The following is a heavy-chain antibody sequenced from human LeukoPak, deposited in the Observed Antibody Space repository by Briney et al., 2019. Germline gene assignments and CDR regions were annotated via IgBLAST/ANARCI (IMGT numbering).Heavy chain of an antibody. CDR2: ISAYNGNT. CDR1: GYTFTSYG. CDR3: ARALAAALPSIYYYGMDV. Sequence: ASVKVSCKASGYTFTSYGISWVRQAPGQGLEWMGWISAYNGNTNYAQKLQGRVTITTDTSTSTAYMELRSLRSDDTAVYYCARALAAALPSIYYYGMDVWGQGPRSPSP. J-gene: IGHJ6*02. V-gene: IGHV1-18*01. D-gene: IGHD6-13*01.